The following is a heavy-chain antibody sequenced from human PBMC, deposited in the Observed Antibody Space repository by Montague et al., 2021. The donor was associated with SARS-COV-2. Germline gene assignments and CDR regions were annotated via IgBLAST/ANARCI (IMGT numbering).Heavy chain of an antibody. V-gene: IGHV4-39*01. D-gene: IGHD3-22*01. Sequence: SETLSLTCTVSGGSISSSSYYWGWIRQPPGKGLDWIGSIYYSGSTYYNPSLKSRVTISVDTSKNQFSLKLSSVTAADTAVYYCASPGVYYDSSVLLGFDYWGQGTLVTVSS. J-gene: IGHJ4*02. CDR1: GGSISSSSYY. CDR2: IYYSGST. CDR3: ASPGVYYDSSVLLGFDY.